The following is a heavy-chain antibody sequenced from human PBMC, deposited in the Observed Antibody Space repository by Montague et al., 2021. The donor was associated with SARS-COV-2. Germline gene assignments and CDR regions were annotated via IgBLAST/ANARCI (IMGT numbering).Heavy chain of an antibody. V-gene: IGHV4-39*01. CDR3: ASLGFVELGLKWGWFDP. D-gene: IGHD2-15*01. J-gene: IGHJ5*02. CDR2: VHSSGST. CDR1: GDSIRSSGYY. Sequence: SETLSLTCSVSGDSIRSSGYYWGWIRHPPGNRLEWIGTVHSSGSTNYNPFLKRRVSMPVDTSKNQFSLELRSVTAADTAVYYCASLGFVELGLKWGWFDPWGQGTLVTVSS.